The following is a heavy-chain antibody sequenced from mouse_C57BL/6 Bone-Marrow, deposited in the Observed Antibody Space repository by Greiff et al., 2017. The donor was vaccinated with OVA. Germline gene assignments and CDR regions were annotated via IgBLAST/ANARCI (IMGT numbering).Heavy chain of an antibody. J-gene: IGHJ3*01. CDR1: GYTFTSYW. D-gene: IGHD2-4*01. V-gene: IGHV1-7*01. Sequence: VQLVESGAELAKPGASVKLSCKASGYTFTSYWMHWVKQRPGQGLEWIGYINPSSGYTKYNQKFKDKATLTADKSSSTAYMQLSSLTYEDSAVYYCATYDYVWGWFAYWGQGTLVTVSA. CDR2: INPSSGYT. CDR3: ATYDYVWGWFAY.